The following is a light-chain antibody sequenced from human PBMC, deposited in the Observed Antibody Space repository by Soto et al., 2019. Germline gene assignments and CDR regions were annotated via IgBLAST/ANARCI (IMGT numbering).Light chain of an antibody. V-gene: IGKV4-1*01. J-gene: IGKJ4*01. CDR3: QQYYSSPVT. CDR2: WAS. CDR1: QSVLYSSNNKNY. Sequence: DIVLTQTPDSLAVSLGERATINCRSSQSVLYSSNNKNYLAWYQQKPGRPPKLLLYWASTRESGVPDRFTGSGSGKVFTLTITSLQAEDVATYYCQQYYSSPVTFGGGTKVEL.